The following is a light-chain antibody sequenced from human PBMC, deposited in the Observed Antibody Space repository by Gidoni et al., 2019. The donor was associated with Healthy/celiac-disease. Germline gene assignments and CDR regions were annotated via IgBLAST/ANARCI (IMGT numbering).Light chain of an antibody. J-gene: IGKJ3*01. CDR2: GAS. Sequence: DIQMTQSPSSLSASVGDRVTITCRASQSISSYLNWYQQKPGKVPKLLIYGASSLQSGVPSRFRGSGSGTDFTLTISSLQPEDFATYYCQQSYSTPITFXPXTKVDIK. V-gene: IGKV1-39*01. CDR1: QSISSY. CDR3: QQSYSTPIT.